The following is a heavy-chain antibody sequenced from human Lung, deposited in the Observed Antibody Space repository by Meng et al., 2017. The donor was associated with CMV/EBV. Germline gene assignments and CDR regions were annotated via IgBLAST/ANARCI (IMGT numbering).Heavy chain of an antibody. CDR1: GFTFSSYE. CDR2: ISSSGSTI. Sequence: GESXKISCAASGFTFSSYEMNWVRQAPGKGLEWVSYISSSGSTIYYADSVKGRFTISRDNAKNSLYLQMNSLRTEDTAVYYCARTRFFDWLLYPFDYWGHGTLVTVSS. CDR3: ARTRFFDWLLYPFDY. V-gene: IGHV3-48*03. D-gene: IGHD3-9*01. J-gene: IGHJ4*03.